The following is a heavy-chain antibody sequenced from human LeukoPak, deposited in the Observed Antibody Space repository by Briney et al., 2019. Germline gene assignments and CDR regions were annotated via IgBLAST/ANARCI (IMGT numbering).Heavy chain of an antibody. CDR3: ARSPLIRESYGDKIVKFDY. D-gene: IGHD4-17*01. CDR2: ISGRADST. CDR1: GFVFSNYA. V-gene: IGHV3-23*01. J-gene: IGHJ4*02. Sequence: GGSLRLSYAASGFVFSNYAMSWVRQAPGRGLEWVSTISGRADSTYSADSVRGRFTIHRDSYKNTLSLQMDSLRAEDTAVYYCARSPLIRESYGDKIVKFDYWGQGTLVTVSS.